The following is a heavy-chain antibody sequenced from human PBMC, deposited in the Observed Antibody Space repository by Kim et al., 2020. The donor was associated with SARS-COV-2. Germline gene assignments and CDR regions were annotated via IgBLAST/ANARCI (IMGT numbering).Heavy chain of an antibody. Sequence: ASVKVSCKASGYTFTSYYMHWVRQAPGQGLEWMGIINPSGGSTSYAQKFQGRVTMTRDTSTSTVYMELSSLRSEDTAVYYCASHFTVTESYYGMDVWGQGTTVTVSS. J-gene: IGHJ6*02. CDR2: INPSGGST. V-gene: IGHV1-46*01. D-gene: IGHD4-4*01. CDR3: ASHFTVTESYYGMDV. CDR1: GYTFTSYY.